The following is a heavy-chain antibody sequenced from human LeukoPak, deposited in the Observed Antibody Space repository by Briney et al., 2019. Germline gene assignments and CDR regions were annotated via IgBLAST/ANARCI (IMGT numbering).Heavy chain of an antibody. CDR3: ARPRGSYYETGFAT. D-gene: IGHD3-10*01. CDR2: ISAYNGNT. V-gene: IGHV1-18*01. J-gene: IGHJ5*02. Sequence: ASVKVSCKASGYTFTSYGISWVRQAPGQGLEWMGWISAYNGNTNYAQKLQGRVTMTTDTSTSTAYMELRSLRSDDTAVYYCARPRGSYYETGFATWGKGTLVTVSS. CDR1: GYTFTSYG.